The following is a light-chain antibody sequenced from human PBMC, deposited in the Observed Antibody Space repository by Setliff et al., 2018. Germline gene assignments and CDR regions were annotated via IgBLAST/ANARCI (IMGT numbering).Light chain of an antibody. CDR3: QSYDSSLSAYV. V-gene: IGLV1-40*01. Sequence: QSVLTQPPSVSGAPGLRVTISCAGRSSNIGTGYDVHWYQQLPGTAPKLLIYGNNIRPSGVPDRFSGSQSGTSASLAITGLHSEDEADYYCQSYDSSLSAYVFGT. J-gene: IGLJ1*01. CDR1: SSNIGTGYD. CDR2: GNN.